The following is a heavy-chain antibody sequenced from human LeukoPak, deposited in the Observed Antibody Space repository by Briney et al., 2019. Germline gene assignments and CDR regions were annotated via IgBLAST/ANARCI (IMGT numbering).Heavy chain of an antibody. Sequence: PGGSLRLSCAASGFTFSSYSMNWVRQAPGKGLEWVSCISSSSSYIYYADSVKGRFTISRDNAKNSLYLQMNSLRAEDTAVYYCARGAYCGGDCHFFDYWGQGTLVTVSS. D-gene: IGHD2-21*02. CDR3: ARGAYCGGDCHFFDY. CDR1: GFTFSSYS. V-gene: IGHV3-21*01. CDR2: ISSSSSYI. J-gene: IGHJ4*02.